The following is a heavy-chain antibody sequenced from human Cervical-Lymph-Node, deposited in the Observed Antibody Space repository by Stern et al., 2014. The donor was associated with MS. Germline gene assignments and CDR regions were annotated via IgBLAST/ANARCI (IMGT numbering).Heavy chain of an antibody. CDR2: INPGNGNT. CDR1: GNTFASYV. V-gene: IGHV1-3*01. Sequence: QVQLVQSGAEVKKPGASVRVSCKASGNTFASYVIHWVRQAPGQRLEWMGWINPGNGNTKYSQKFQGRVTITRDTSASTAYMELSSLTSEDTAVYYCTKMRYCTTTSSYGAFDPWGQGTLVTVSS. D-gene: IGHD2-2*01. J-gene: IGHJ5*02. CDR3: TKMRYCTTTSSYGAFDP.